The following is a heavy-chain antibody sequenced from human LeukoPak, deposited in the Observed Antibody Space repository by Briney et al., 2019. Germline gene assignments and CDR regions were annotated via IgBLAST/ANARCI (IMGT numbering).Heavy chain of an antibody. V-gene: IGHV4-59*01. J-gene: IGHJ6*03. CDR1: GGSISRYY. CDR3: ARGRGDSYGSAVRPGYYYYYMDV. Sequence: PSESLSLTCTVSGGSISRYYWSWIRQPPGKGLEWIGYISYTGSTTYHPSLQSRVTMSVAMSKNQLSLKLRSVTAADTAVYNFARGRGDSYGSAVRPGYYYYYMDVWSKGTTVTVSS. CDR2: ISYTGST. D-gene: IGHD5-18*01.